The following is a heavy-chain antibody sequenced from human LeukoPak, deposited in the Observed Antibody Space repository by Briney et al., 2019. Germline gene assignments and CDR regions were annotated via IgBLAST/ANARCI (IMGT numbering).Heavy chain of an antibody. V-gene: IGHV3-21*01. Sequence: PGGSLRLSCAASGFTFSSYSMNWVRQAPGKGLEWVSSISSSSSYIYYADSVKGRFTISRDNAKNSLYLQMNSLGAEDTAVYYCARDRDPSPFDYWGQGTLVTVSS. CDR3: ARDRDPSPFDY. J-gene: IGHJ4*02. CDR2: ISSSSSYI. CDR1: GFTFSSYS.